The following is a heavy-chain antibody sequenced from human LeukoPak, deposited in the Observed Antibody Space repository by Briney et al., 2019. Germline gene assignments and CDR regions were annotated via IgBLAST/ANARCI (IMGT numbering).Heavy chain of an antibody. V-gene: IGHV3-23*01. CDR1: GFTFASYA. D-gene: IGHD3-16*02. CDR2: ISGSGGST. J-gene: IGHJ4*02. Sequence: GGSLRLSCSAVGFTFASYAMSWVSQAPGKGLEWVSAISGSGGSTYYTDSVKGPFTISRDNSKNTLYLQMNSLRAEDTAVYYCAKNRRVVIPFDYWGQGTLVTVS. CDR3: AKNRRVVIPFDY.